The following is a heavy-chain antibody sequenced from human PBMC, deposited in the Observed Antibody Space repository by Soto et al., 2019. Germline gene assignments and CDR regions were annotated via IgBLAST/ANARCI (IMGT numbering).Heavy chain of an antibody. Sequence: EVQLVESGGGLVRPGGSLRLSCAASGFSFSDHYMDWVRQPPGKGLEWVGRTRNKAYSFTTEYAPALKGRFTISRDDSEDSLYLQMTSLKTEDTALYYCVTSTPSSKWSGLDSWGQGTLVTVSP. J-gene: IGHJ4*02. CDR2: TRNKAYSFTT. D-gene: IGHD6-13*01. CDR1: GFSFSDHY. CDR3: VTSTPSSKWSGLDS. V-gene: IGHV3-72*01.